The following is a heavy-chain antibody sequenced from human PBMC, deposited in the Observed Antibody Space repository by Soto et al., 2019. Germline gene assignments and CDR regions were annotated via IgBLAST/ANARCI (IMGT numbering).Heavy chain of an antibody. CDR3: ARGYGSTSPYFDF. CDR2: IWDDGSNK. V-gene: IGHV3-33*01. D-gene: IGHD6-6*01. Sequence: PGGSLRLSCAASGFPFSTYGMHWVRQAPGKGLEWVAVIWDDGSNKYYADSVKGRFTISRDNSKDTLYLHMYSLRVEDTAVYYCARGYGSTSPYFDFWGHGTLVTVSS. J-gene: IGHJ4*01. CDR1: GFPFSTYG.